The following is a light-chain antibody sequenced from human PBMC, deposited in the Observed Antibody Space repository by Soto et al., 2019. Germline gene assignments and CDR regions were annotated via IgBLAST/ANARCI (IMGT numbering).Light chain of an antibody. Sequence: IVITHSPATLPVKPGERGTLSCRAGQSVGSDLAWYQQNPGQAPRLLIHGASTRATGIPARFSGSGSGTEFTLTISGLQSEDFAVYYCQQYYNWPWTLRQGAKVEI. V-gene: IGKV3-15*01. CDR3: QQYYNWPWT. J-gene: IGKJ1*01. CDR1: QSVGSD. CDR2: GAS.